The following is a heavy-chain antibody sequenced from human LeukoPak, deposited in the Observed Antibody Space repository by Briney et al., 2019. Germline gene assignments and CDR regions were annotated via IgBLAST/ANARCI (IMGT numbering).Heavy chain of an antibody. CDR3: ARDMITFGGVIVGAMDV. CDR1: GFTFSSYS. Sequence: GGSLRLSCAASGFTFSSYSMNWVRQAPGKGLEWVSSISSSSSYIYYADSVKGRFTISRDNAKNSLYLQMNSLRAEDTAVYYCARDMITFGGVIVGAMDVWGKGTTVTVSS. J-gene: IGHJ6*04. D-gene: IGHD3-16*02. V-gene: IGHV3-21*01. CDR2: ISSSSSYI.